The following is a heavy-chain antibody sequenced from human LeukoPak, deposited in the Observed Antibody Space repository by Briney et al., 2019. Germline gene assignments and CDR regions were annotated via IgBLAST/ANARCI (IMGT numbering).Heavy chain of an antibody. CDR2: ISYDGSNK. CDR3: AKLGGVGATSLADY. Sequence: GGSLRLSCAASGSHWMHWVRQAPGKGLEWVAVISYDGSNKYYADSVKGRFTISRDNSKNTLYLQMNSLRAEDTAVYYCAKLGGVGATSLADYWGQGTLVTVSS. J-gene: IGHJ4*02. V-gene: IGHV3-30*18. CDR1: GSHW. D-gene: IGHD1-26*01.